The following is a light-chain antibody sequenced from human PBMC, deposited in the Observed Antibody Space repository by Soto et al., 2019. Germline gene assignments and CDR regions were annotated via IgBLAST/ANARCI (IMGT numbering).Light chain of an antibody. Sequence: AIRMTQSPSSFSASTGDRVTITCRASQGISSYLAWYQQKPGKAPKLLIYAASTLQSGVPSRFSGSGSGTDFTITISCLQSEDFATYYCQQYYSYLYTFGQGTKLEIK. V-gene: IGKV1-8*01. J-gene: IGKJ2*01. CDR2: AAS. CDR3: QQYYSYLYT. CDR1: QGISSY.